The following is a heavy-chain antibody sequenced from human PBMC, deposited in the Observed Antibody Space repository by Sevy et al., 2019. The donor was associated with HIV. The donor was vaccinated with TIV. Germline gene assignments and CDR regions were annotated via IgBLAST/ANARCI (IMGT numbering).Heavy chain of an antibody. CDR1: GFTFDDYA. CDR3: AKDTDYYGSGSYFGSVDY. V-gene: IGHV3-9*01. CDR2: ISWNSGSI. Sequence: GGSLRLSCAASGFTFDDYAMHWVRQAPGKGLEWVSGISWNSGSIGYADSGKGRFTISREKAKNSLYLQMNSLRAEDTALYYCAKDTDYYGSGSYFGSVDYWGQGTLVTVSS. J-gene: IGHJ4*02. D-gene: IGHD3-10*01.